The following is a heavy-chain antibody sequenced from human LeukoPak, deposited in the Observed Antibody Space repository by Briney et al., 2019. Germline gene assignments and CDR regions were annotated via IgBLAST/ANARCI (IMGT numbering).Heavy chain of an antibody. V-gene: IGHV3-11*03. CDR2: ISSSGSYT. CDR3: ASRYYDSSGPLKYYFDY. D-gene: IGHD3-22*01. CDR1: GFTFSDYY. Sequence: GGSLTLSCAASGFTFSDYYMSWIRPAPGKGREWLSYISSSGSYTNYADSVRGRFTISRDNAKNSLYLQMNSLRAEDTAVYYCASRYYDSSGPLKYYFDYWGRGTLVTVSP. J-gene: IGHJ4*02.